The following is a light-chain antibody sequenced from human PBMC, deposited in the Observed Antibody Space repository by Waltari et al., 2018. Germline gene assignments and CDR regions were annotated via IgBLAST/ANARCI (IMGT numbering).Light chain of an antibody. J-gene: IGKJ2*01. CDR2: GAS. CDR1: QSVSTN. CDR3: QQYNDWPPKYT. V-gene: IGKV3-15*01. Sequence: EIVMTQSPATLSVSPGERATLSCRASQSVSTNLAWYQQKPGQAPRLLIYGASTRATGIPARFSGSGSGTEFTLTISSLQSEDFADYYCQQYNDWPPKYTFGLGTKLGIK.